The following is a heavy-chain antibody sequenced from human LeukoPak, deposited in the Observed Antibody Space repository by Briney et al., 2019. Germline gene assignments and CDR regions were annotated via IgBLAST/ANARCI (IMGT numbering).Heavy chain of an antibody. D-gene: IGHD2-2*01. CDR1: GLTFISYS. CDR3: ASEIPNLRYCSSSSCDY. Sequence: TGGSLRLSCAASGLTFISYSMNWFRQAPGKGLEWVSSLTRSSSFVYYADSVKGRFTIYRDNAKNSLYLQMSSLRAEDPAVYYCASEIPNLRYCSSSSCDYWGQGTLVTVSS. J-gene: IGHJ4*02. CDR2: LTRSSSFV. V-gene: IGHV3-21*01.